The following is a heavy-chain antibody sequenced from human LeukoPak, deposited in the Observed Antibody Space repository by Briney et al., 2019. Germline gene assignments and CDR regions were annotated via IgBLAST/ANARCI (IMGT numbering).Heavy chain of an antibody. CDR3: ARTPYCSGGGCYSDAFDI. Sequence: SGPTLVNPTQTLTLTCTFSGFSLSTTGMRVSWIRQPPGKALEWLAHIDWEDDKFYITSLKTRLTISKDTSTNQVVLTMTNMDPVDTATYYCARTPYCSGGGCYSDAFDIWGQGTMVTVSS. V-gene: IGHV2-70*04. CDR1: GFSLSTTGMR. D-gene: IGHD2-15*01. CDR2: IDWEDDK. J-gene: IGHJ3*02.